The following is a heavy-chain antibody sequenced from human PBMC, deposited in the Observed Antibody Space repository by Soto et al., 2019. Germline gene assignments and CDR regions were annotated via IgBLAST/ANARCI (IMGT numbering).Heavy chain of an antibody. Sequence: GGSLRLSCIVSGFTVSSSYMSWVRQGPGKGLEWVSIIYSGGTTYYADSVKGRFTISRDSSKNTLYVQMNSLRAEDTAVYYCAKTAGYDYVWGSSGLDPWGQGTPVTVSS. V-gene: IGHV3-66*01. CDR3: AKTAGYDYVWGSSGLDP. J-gene: IGHJ5*02. D-gene: IGHD3-16*01. CDR1: GFTVSSSY. CDR2: IYSGGTT.